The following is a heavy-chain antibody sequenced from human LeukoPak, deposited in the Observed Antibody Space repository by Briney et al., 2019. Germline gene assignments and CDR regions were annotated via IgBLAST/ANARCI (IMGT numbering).Heavy chain of an antibody. Sequence: GGSLRLSCAASGFTFDDYTMHWVRQAPGKGLEWVSLISWDGGSTYYADSVKGRFTISRDNSKNSLYLRMNSLRTEDTALYYCAKDNDYYGSGSYRRSEYYFDYWGQGTLVTVSS. CDR3: AKDNDYYGSGSYRRSEYYFDY. D-gene: IGHD3-10*01. J-gene: IGHJ4*02. V-gene: IGHV3-43*01. CDR1: GFTFDDYT. CDR2: ISWDGGST.